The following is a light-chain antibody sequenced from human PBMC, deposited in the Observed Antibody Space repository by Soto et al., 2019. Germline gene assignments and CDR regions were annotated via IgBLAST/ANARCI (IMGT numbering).Light chain of an antibody. V-gene: IGKV1-5*03. CDR3: QQYTGYWT. CDR1: QSISGS. J-gene: IGKJ1*01. Sequence: DIQMTQSPSTLSASVGDRVTITCRASQSISGSLAWYQQKPGKAPKLLIYEASNLKSGVPSRFSGSGSGTEYYLTISSLQPDDSASYYCQQYTGYWTFGQGTRVDIK. CDR2: EAS.